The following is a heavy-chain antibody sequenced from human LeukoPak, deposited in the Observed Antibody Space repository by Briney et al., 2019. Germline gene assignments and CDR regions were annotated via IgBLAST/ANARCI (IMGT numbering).Heavy chain of an antibody. D-gene: IGHD1-26*01. V-gene: IGHV3-53*01. J-gene: IGHJ4*02. CDR3: ASLEGANGFDY. CDR1: GFTASSNY. Sequence: PGGSLRLSCAASGFTASSNYTSWARQAPGKGLECVSGIYSGCSTYYADCVKGRFTISRNNSKNTLNLQMNSLRTVDKDVYYCASLEGANGFDYWGQGTLVTVSS. CDR2: IYSGCST.